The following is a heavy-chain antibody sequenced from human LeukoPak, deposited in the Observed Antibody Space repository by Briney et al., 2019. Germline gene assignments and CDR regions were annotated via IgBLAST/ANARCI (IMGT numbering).Heavy chain of an antibody. J-gene: IGHJ4*02. CDR1: GFTFSSYA. V-gene: IGHV3-23*01. CDR2: INGGGVNT. D-gene: IGHD4-11*01. CDR3: AKDLYSNYGPADY. Sequence: GFLRLSCAASGFTFSSYAMSWVRRAPGKGLEWVSTINGGGVNTHYADSVGGRFTISRDNSKNTLFLQMNRLRDEDTAVYYCAKDLYSNYGPADYWGQGNLVTVSS.